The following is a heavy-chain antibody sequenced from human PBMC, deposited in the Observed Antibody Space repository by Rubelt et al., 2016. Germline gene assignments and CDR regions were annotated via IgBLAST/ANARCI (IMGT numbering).Heavy chain of an antibody. Sequence: EVQLVESGGGLVQPGRSLRLSCAASGFTFDDYAMHWVRQAPGKGLEWVSGISWNSGSIGYADLVKGRFTISRDNAKNSLYLQMNSLRAEDTAVYYCARDREFDYWGQGTLVTVSS. CDR3: ARDREFDY. CDR2: ISWNSGSI. V-gene: IGHV3-9*01. CDR1: GFTFDDYA. J-gene: IGHJ4*02.